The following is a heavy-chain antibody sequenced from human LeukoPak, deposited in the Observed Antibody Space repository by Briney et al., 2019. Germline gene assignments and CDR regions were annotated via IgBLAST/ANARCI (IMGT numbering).Heavy chain of an antibody. Sequence: GASVKVSCKASGYTFTGYYMHWVRQAPGQWLEWMGWINPNSGGTKYAQEFQGRVIMTRDTSISTAYMELSRLRSDDTAIYYCARLYYYDSGGYKYNWFDPWGQGTQVTVSS. CDR3: ARLYYYDSGGYKYNWFDP. V-gene: IGHV1-2*02. J-gene: IGHJ5*02. CDR1: GYTFTGYY. D-gene: IGHD3-22*01. CDR2: INPNSGGT.